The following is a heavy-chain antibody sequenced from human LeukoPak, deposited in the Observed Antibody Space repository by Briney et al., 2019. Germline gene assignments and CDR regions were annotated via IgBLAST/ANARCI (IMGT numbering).Heavy chain of an antibody. V-gene: IGHV1-3*01. CDR3: ARDQPMVYARFRFDY. CDR1: GYTFTSYA. D-gene: IGHD2-8*01. J-gene: IGHJ4*02. Sequence: ASVKVSCKASGYTFTSYAMHWVRQAPGQRLEWMGWINAGNGNTKYSQKFQGRVTITRDTSASTAYMELSCLRSEDTAVYYCARDQPMVYARFRFDYWGQGTLVTVSS. CDR2: INAGNGNT.